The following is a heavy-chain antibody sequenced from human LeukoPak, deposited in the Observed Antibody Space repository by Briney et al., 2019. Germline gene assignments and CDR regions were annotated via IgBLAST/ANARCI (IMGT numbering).Heavy chain of an antibody. D-gene: IGHD3-22*01. Sequence: GGSLRLSCAASGFTFSSYAMSWVRQAPGKGLEWVAVISYDGSNKYYADSVKGRFTISRDNSKNTLYLQMNSLRAEDTAVYYCAKPTLSYYYDSSGNWFDPWGQGTQVTVSS. CDR2: ISYDGSNK. V-gene: IGHV3-30*18. CDR3: AKPTLSYYYDSSGNWFDP. J-gene: IGHJ5*02. CDR1: GFTFSSYA.